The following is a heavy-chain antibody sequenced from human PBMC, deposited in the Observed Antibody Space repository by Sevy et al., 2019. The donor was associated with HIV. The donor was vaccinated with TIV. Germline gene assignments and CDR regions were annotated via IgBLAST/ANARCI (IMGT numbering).Heavy chain of an antibody. Sequence: ASVKVSCKASGYTFTGYYMHWVRQAPGQGLEWMGWINPNSGGTNYAQKFQGRVTMTRNTTMSTAYMELSRLRSDDTAVYYCGREEITICGGVNEYFQHWGQGTLVTVSS. D-gene: IGHD3-3*01. V-gene: IGHV1-2*02. CDR2: INPNSGGT. CDR1: GYTFTGYY. J-gene: IGHJ1*01. CDR3: GREEITICGGVNEYFQH.